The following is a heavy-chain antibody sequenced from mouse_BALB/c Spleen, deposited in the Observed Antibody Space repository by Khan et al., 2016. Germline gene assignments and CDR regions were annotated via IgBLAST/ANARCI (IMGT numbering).Heavy chain of an antibody. Sequence: QVRLQQSGPELVKPGASVRISCKASGYTFTSYYIHWVKQRPGQGLEWIGWIYPGNVNTKYNEKFKGKATLTADKSSSTAYMQLSSLTSEDSAVYFCAREGNYAFDYWGQGTTLTVSS. CDR1: GYTFTSYY. D-gene: IGHD2-1*01. CDR3: AREGNYAFDY. V-gene: IGHV1S56*01. CDR2: IYPGNVNT. J-gene: IGHJ2*01.